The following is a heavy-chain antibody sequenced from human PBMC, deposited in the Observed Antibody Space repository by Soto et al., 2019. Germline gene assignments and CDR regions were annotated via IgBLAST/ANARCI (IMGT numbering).Heavy chain of an antibody. Sequence: PSETLSLTCTVSGGSISSGGYYWSWIRQHPGKGLEWIGFIYYSGSTYYNPSLKSRVTISVDTSKNQFSLKLSSVTAADTAVYYCARDYSKTIDYWGQGTLVTVSS. D-gene: IGHD6-13*01. J-gene: IGHJ4*02. V-gene: IGHV4-31*03. CDR1: GGSISSGGYY. CDR3: ARDYSKTIDY. CDR2: IYYSGST.